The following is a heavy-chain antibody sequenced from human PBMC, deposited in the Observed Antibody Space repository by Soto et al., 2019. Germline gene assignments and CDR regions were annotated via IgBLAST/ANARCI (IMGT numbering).Heavy chain of an antibody. CDR3: ATDREVTTNYSGMDV. J-gene: IGHJ6*02. Sequence: SVNVSCKASGGTFSSYTISWVQQAPRQGLEWMGRIIPILGIANYAQKFQGRVTITADKSTSTAYMELSSLRSEDTAVYYCATDREVTTNYSGMDVWGQGTTVTVS. V-gene: IGHV1-69*04. CDR1: GGTFSSYT. CDR2: IIPILGIA. D-gene: IGHD4-17*01.